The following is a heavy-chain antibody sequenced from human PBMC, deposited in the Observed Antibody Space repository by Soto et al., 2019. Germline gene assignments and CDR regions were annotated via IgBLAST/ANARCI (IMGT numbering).Heavy chain of an antibody. CDR2: ITPILGIA. CDR3: AILEVGGGRSNDY. V-gene: IGHV1-69*02. D-gene: IGHD1-26*01. J-gene: IGHJ4*02. CDR1: GGTFSSYT. Sequence: QVQLVQSGAEVKKPGSSVKVSCKASGGTFSSYTISWVRQAPGQGLEWMGRITPILGIANYAQKFQGRVTITADKSTSTAYMELSSLRSEDTAVYYCAILEVGGGRSNDYWGQGTLVTVSS.